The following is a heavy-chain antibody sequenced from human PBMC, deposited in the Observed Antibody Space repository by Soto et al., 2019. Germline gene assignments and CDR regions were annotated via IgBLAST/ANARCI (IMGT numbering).Heavy chain of an antibody. CDR1: VGSFGGYT. Sequence: QLQQGGAGLLKPSETLSLTCAVYVGSFGGYTWSWFRRPQGKGREWIGEINHSGSTNYNPSLKSRVTISVDTSKNQFSLKLSSVTAADTAVYYCARAYTAMVPGHYFDYWGQGTLVTVSS. D-gene: IGHD5-18*01. CDR3: ARAYTAMVPGHYFDY. V-gene: IGHV4-34*01. J-gene: IGHJ4*02. CDR2: INHSGST.